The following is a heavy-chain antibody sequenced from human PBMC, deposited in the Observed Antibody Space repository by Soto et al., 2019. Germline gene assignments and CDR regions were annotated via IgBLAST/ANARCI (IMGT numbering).Heavy chain of an antibody. CDR2: LYPGDSDT. CDR1: GYSFTSYW. D-gene: IGHD3-9*01. CDR3: ARPSDILTGYGMDV. V-gene: IGHV5-51*01. Sequence: PGESLKISCKGSGYSFTSYWIGWVRQMPGKGLEWMGILYPGDSDTRYSTSFQGQVTISADETISTTYLQWSSLKASDTAMYYCARPSDILTGYGMDVWGQGTTVTVSS. J-gene: IGHJ6*02.